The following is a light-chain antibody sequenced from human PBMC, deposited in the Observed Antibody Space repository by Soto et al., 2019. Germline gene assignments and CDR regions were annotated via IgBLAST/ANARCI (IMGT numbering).Light chain of an antibody. V-gene: IGKV1-33*01. Sequence: DIQMTQSPSSLSASVGDRVTITCQASQDITNHINWYQQKPGKAPKLLIYDASNLQTGVPSRFSGSGSGTDFTFTISGLQPEDIATFYCQQYDILLTFGGGTKVDIK. CDR2: DAS. J-gene: IGKJ4*01. CDR1: QDITNH. CDR3: QQYDILLT.